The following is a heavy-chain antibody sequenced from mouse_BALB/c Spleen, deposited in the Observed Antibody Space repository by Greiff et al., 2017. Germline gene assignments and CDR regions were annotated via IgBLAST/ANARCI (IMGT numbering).Heavy chain of an antibody. CDR1: GYSFTSYY. CDR3: ASYGNYPFAY. CDR2: IDPFNGGT. V-gene: IGHV1S135*01. J-gene: IGHJ3*01. D-gene: IGHD2-1*01. Sequence: VQLQQPGPELMKPGASVKISCKASGYSFTSYYMHWVKQSHGKSLEWIGYIDPFNGGTSYNQKFKGKATLTVDKSSSTAYMHLSSLTSQDSAVYYCASYGNYPFAYWGQGTLVTVSA.